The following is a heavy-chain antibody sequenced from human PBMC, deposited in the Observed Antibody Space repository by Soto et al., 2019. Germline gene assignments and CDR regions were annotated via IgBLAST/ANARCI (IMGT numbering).Heavy chain of an antibody. Sequence: GGSLRLSCAASGFTFSSYAMSWVRQAPGKGLEWVSAISGTGASTYSADSVKGRFTISRDTSENTLYLQMSSLKVEDTAVYYCAKADIFILGYYSNGMLVWGQGTMVSGS. D-gene: IGHD3-9*01. V-gene: IGHV3-23*01. CDR2: ISGTGAST. CDR1: GFTFSSYA. J-gene: IGHJ6*02. CDR3: AKADIFILGYYSNGMLV.